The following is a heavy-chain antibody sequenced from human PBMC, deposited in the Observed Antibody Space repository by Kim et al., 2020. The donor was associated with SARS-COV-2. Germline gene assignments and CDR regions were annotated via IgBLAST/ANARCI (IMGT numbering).Heavy chain of an antibody. CDR2: ISAYNGNT. J-gene: IGHJ6*02. CDR3: ARGWMVRGYRGLYYYYGMDV. D-gene: IGHD3-10*01. V-gene: IGHV1-18*01. CDR1: GYTFTSYG. Sequence: ASVKVSCKASGYTFTSYGISWVRQAPGQGLEWMGWISAYNGNTNYAQKLQGRVTMTTDTSTSTAYMELRSLRSDDTAVYYCARGWMVRGYRGLYYYYGMDVWGQGTTVTVSS.